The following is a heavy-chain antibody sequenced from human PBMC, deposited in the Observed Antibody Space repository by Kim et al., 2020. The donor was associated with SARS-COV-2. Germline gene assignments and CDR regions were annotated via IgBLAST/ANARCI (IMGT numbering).Heavy chain of an antibody. V-gene: IGHV3-9*01. CDR2: LSWNSVTI. D-gene: IGHD1-1*01. J-gene: IGHJ5*01. Sequence: GGSLRLSCAASGFTFDDYAMHWVRQAPGKGLEWVSGLSWNSVTIAYADSVKGRFTISRDNAKNSLYLQMSSLRVEDTALYYCVKDSDDAGIFDSWGQGTLVTVSS. CDR1: GFTFDDYA. CDR3: VKDSDDAGIFDS.